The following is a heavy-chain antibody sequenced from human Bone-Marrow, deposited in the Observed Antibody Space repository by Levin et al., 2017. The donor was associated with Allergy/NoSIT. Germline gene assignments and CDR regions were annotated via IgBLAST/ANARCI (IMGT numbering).Heavy chain of an antibody. J-gene: IGHJ4*02. D-gene: IGHD3-9*01. CDR1: GGSISSYY. CDR2: IYYSGST. CDR3: ARRAPHYDILTGYYSGVMGFDY. Sequence: SETLSLTCTVSGGSISSYYWSWIRQPPGKGLEWIGYIYYSGSTNYNPSLKSRVTISVDTSKNQFSLKLSSVTAADTAVYYCARRAPHYDILTGYYSGVMGFDYWGQGTLVTVSS. V-gene: IGHV4-59*08.